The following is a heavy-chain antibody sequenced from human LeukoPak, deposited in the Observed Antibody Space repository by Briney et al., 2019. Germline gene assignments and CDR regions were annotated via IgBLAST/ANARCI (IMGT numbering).Heavy chain of an antibody. CDR1: GYTFTGYY. V-gene: IGHV1-2*06. J-gene: IGHJ4*02. CDR2: INPNSGGT. CDR3: ARDQEGFDY. Sequence: ASVNVSCKASGYTFTGYYMHWVRQAPGQGLEWMGRINPNSGGTNYAQKFQGRVTVTRDTSTSTVHMELSGLRSEGTAVYYCARDQEGFDYWGQGTLVTVSS.